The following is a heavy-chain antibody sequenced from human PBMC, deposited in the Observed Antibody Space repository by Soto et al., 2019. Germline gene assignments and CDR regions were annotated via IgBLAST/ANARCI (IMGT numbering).Heavy chain of an antibody. CDR2: INPNSGGT. D-gene: IGHD5-12*01. CDR1: GYTFTGYY. Sequence: GASVKVSSKASGYTFTGYYLHWVRQAPGQGLEWMGWINPNSGGTNYAQKFQGWVTMTRDTSISTAYMELSRLRSDDTAVYYCARDAGLRSFDYWGQGTLVTVSS. CDR3: ARDAGLRSFDY. V-gene: IGHV1-2*04. J-gene: IGHJ4*02.